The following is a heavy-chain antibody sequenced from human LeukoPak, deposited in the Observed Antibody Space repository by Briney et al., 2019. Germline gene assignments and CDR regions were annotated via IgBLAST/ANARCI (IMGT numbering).Heavy chain of an antibody. J-gene: IGHJ6*03. V-gene: IGHV4-59*01. CDR3: AREFWYSSSYYYYYYYMDV. CDR2: IYYSGST. D-gene: IGHD6-6*01. CDR1: GGSISSYY. Sequence: SETLSLTCTVSGGSISSYYWSWIRQPPGKGLEWIGYIYYSGSTNYNPSLKSRVTISVDTSKNQFSLKLSSVTAADTAVYYCAREFWYSSSYYYYYYYMDVWGKGTTVTVSS.